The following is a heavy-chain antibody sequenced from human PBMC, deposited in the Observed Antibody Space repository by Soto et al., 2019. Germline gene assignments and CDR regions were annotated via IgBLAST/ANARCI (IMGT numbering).Heavy chain of an antibody. CDR1: GYSFTSSW. Sequence: PGESLKISCKGSGYSFTSSWIGWVRQMPGKGLEWMGIIYPGDSDTRYSPSFQGQVTISADKSISTAYLQWSSLKASDTAMYYCATSSIAARPPGDYGMDVWGQGTTVTVSS. CDR2: IYPGDSDT. V-gene: IGHV5-51*01. D-gene: IGHD6-6*01. CDR3: ATSSIAARPPGDYGMDV. J-gene: IGHJ6*02.